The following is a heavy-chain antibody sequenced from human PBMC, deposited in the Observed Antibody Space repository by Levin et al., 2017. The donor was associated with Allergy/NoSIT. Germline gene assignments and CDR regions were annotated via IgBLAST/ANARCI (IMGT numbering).Heavy chain of an antibody. CDR1: GFTFSDSA. J-gene: IGHJ4*02. CDR3: VKDGGRGVTDFDY. V-gene: IGHV3-30*18. Sequence: PGGSLRLSCAASGFTFSDSAMHWVRQAPGKGLEWVAVISFEQSHKYYADSAKGRFTISRDNSKNTLYLQVDSLRAEDTAVYYCVKDGGRGVTDFDYWGQGTLVTVSS. D-gene: IGHD3-16*01. CDR2: ISFEQSHK.